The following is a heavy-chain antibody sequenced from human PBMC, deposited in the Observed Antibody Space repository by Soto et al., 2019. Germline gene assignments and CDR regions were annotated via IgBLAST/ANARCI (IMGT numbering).Heavy chain of an antibody. J-gene: IGHJ3*02. D-gene: IGHD4-17*01. CDR2: INHSRST. CDR1: GGSFCGHY. Sequence: PSETLSLTCAVYGGSFCGHYRSWIRQPPGKGLEWIGEINHSRSTNYNPSLKSRVTISVDTSKNQFSLRLTSVTAADTAVYYCARENYGDYGAFDIWGQGTMVTVSS. CDR3: ARENYGDYGAFDI. V-gene: IGHV4-34*01.